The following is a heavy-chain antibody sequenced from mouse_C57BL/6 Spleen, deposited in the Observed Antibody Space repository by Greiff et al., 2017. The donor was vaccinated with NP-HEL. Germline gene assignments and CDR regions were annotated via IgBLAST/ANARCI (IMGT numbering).Heavy chain of an antibody. J-gene: IGHJ2*01. CDR1: GYTFTSYW. V-gene: IGHV1-64*01. CDR3: ARWGGYDYYFDY. CDR2: IHPNSGST. D-gene: IGHD2-2*01. Sequence: QVQLKQPGAELVKPGASVKLSCKASGYTFTSYWMHWVKQRPGQGLEWIGMIHPNSGSTNYNEKFKSKATLTVDKSSSTAYMQLSSLTSEDSAVYYCARWGGYDYYFDYWGQGTTLTVSS.